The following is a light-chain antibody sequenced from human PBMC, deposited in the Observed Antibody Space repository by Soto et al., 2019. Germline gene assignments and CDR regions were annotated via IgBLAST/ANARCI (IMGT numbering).Light chain of an antibody. CDR1: QNLLHSNGYNY. J-gene: IGKJ4*01. Sequence: IVMTQSPLSLPVTPGEPASISCRSSQNLLHSNGYNYLDWYLQKLGQSPQLLIFLGSNRASGVPDRFSGSGSGTDFTLKISRVEAEDVGVYYCMQSLQTPLTFGGGTKVDSK. V-gene: IGKV2-28*01. CDR2: LGS. CDR3: MQSLQTPLT.